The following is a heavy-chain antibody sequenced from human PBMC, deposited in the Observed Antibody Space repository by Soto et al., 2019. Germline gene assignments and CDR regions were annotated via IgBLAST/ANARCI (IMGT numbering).Heavy chain of an antibody. CDR2: TYAGGST. V-gene: IGHV3-53*02. Sequence: EVQLVETGGGLILPGGSLRLSCAASGFTVNSDYMSWLRQAPGEGLEWVTITYAGGSTYYADSVKGRFTVSRDSSRTTLYLQMNGLRAEDTGVYYYAGGFNYGYIDYWGQGTPVTVSS. CDR3: AGGFNYGYIDY. D-gene: IGHD5-18*01. J-gene: IGHJ4*02. CDR1: GFTVNSDY.